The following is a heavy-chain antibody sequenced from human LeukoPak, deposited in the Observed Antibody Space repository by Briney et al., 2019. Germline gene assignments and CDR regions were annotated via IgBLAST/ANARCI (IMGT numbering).Heavy chain of an antibody. Sequence: PGGSLRLSCAASGFTFSSYWMHWVRQAPGKGLVWVSRINSDETYTSFADSVKGRFTISRDNAKNTLYLQTNSLRAEDTAVYYCARRYCSGGTCYLDYWGQGTLVTVSS. CDR1: GFTFSSYW. CDR2: INSDETYT. D-gene: IGHD2-15*01. J-gene: IGHJ4*02. V-gene: IGHV3-74*01. CDR3: ARRYCSGGTCYLDY.